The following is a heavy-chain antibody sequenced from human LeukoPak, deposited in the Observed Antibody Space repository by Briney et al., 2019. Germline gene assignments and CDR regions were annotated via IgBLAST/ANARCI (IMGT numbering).Heavy chain of an antibody. CDR2: INPNTGGT. Sequence: ASVTVSFKASEYTFTIYYIHWVRQAPGQGLEWMGWINPNTGGTNFAQKFQGRVTMTRDTSISTAYMELSRLRSDDTAVYYCARDMVRAYKFDPWGQGTLVTVSS. V-gene: IGHV1-2*02. D-gene: IGHD3-10*01. CDR3: ARDMVRAYKFDP. J-gene: IGHJ5*02. CDR1: EYTFTIYY.